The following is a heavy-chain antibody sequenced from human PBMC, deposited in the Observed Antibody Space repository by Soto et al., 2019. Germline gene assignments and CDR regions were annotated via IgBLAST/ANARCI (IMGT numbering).Heavy chain of an antibody. Sequence: PSETLSLTCTVSGGSISSYYWSWIRQPPGKGLEWIGYIYYSGSTNYNPSLKSRVTISVDTSKNQFSLKLSSVTAADTAVYYCARAQMIRGVTDEDAFDIWGQGTMVTGSS. V-gene: IGHV4-59*01. CDR1: GGSISSYY. J-gene: IGHJ3*02. D-gene: IGHD3-10*01. CDR2: IYYSGST. CDR3: ARAQMIRGVTDEDAFDI.